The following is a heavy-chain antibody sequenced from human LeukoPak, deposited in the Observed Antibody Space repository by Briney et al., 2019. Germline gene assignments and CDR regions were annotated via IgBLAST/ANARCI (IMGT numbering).Heavy chain of an antibody. CDR1: GGSISSYY. V-gene: IGHV4-4*07. D-gene: IGHD5-12*01. CDR2: IYTSGST. J-gene: IGHJ3*02. Sequence: SETLSLTCTVSGGSISSYYWSWIRQPAGKGLEWIGRIYTSGSTNYNPSLKSRVTISVDTSKNQFSLKLSSVTAADTAVYYCARQRTSGYDDFIVMAFDIWGQGTMVTVSS. CDR3: ARQRTSGYDDFIVMAFDI.